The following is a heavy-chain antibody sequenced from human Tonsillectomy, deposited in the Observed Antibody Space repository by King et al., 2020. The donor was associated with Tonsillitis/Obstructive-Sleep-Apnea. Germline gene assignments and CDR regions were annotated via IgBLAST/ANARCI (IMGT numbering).Heavy chain of an antibody. CDR3: ARDLAKDNISWGMDV. Sequence: DVHLVESGGGLVKSGGSLRLSCAASGFTFRSSSMSWVRQAPGKGLEWVSSISSRSTYIYYADSVEGRFTISRDNAKNSLYLQMNSLRVEDTAVYFCARDLAKDNISWGMDVWGKGTTVTVSS. J-gene: IGHJ6*03. CDR2: ISSRSTYI. D-gene: IGHD6-13*01. CDR1: GFTFRSSS. V-gene: IGHV3-21*01.